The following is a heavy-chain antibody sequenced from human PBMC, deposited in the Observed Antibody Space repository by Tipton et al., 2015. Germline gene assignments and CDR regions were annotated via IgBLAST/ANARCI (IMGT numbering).Heavy chain of an antibody. V-gene: IGHV4-61*08. J-gene: IGHJ6*02. CDR3: ARVGYCGGSCFSGYYGMDV. D-gene: IGHD2-21*01. Sequence: TLSLTCSVSGDLVSGGGYYWSWVRQPPGKGLEWIGCIYNTGSPTYNPSLKSRVTISIDESNNQFSLNRRSVTAADTAVYYCARVGYCGGSCFSGYYGMDVWGRGTTVTVSS. CDR1: GDLVSGGGYY. CDR2: IYNTGSP.